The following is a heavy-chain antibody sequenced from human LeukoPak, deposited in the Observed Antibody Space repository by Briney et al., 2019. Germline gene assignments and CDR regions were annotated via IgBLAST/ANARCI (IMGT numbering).Heavy chain of an antibody. CDR2: IYYTGST. V-gene: IGHV4-59*08. CDR1: GASISDYY. CDR3: ARHSRAYSSTSGTFEY. J-gene: IGHJ4*02. Sequence: SETLSLTCTVSGASISDYYWSWIRQPPGKGLEWFGYIYYTGSTKYNPSLESRVTISIDTSKNHLYLKLSSVTAADTAICYCARHSRAYSSTSGTFEYWGQGTLVTVSS. D-gene: IGHD2-2*01.